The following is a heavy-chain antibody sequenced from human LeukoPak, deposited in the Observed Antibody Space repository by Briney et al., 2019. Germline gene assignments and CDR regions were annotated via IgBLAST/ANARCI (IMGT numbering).Heavy chain of an antibody. J-gene: IGHJ4*02. Sequence: SCKVSGHRLSDLSMHWVRQAPGKGLEWVAVISYDGSNKYYADSVKGRFTISRDNSKNTLYLQMNSLRAEDTAVYYCAKERNDYGDYDYWGQGTLVTVSS. CDR2: ISYDGSNK. CDR1: GHRLSDLS. CDR3: AKERNDYGDYDY. V-gene: IGHV3-30*04. D-gene: IGHD4-17*01.